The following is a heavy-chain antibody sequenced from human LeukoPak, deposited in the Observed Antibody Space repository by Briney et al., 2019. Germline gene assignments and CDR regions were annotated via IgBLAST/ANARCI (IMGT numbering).Heavy chain of an antibody. CDR1: GDSVSSSY. Sequence: PSETLSLTCTVSGDSVSSSYSSRVRQPPGKGLEWLAYIYYTGVTNYNPSLKSRVTISLDMSRNQVSLKLLSVTAADTAVYYCTNNAGRGRPSDLWGQGTLVTVSS. J-gene: IGHJ5*02. V-gene: IGHV4-59*02. CDR3: TNNAGRGRPSDL. D-gene: IGHD2-15*01. CDR2: IYYTGVT.